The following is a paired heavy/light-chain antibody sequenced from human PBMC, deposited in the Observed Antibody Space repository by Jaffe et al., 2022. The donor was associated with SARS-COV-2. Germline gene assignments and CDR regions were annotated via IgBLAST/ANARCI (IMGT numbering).Heavy chain of an antibody. CDR3: ARGPLRSITIFGVVTPTGFDP. CDR2: INHSGST. Sequence: QVQLQQWGAGLLKPSETLSLTCAVYGGSFSGYYWSWIRQPPGKGLEWIGEINHSGSTNYNPSLKSRVTISVDTSKNQFSLKLSSVTAADTAVYYCARGPLRSITIFGVVTPTGFDPWGQGTLVTVSS. V-gene: IGHV4-34*01. J-gene: IGHJ5*02. D-gene: IGHD3-3*01. CDR1: GGSFSGYY.
Light chain of an antibody. CDR3: MIWHSSAYV. V-gene: IGLV5-45*03. J-gene: IGLJ2*01. CDR2: YKSDSDK. Sequence: QAVLTQPSSLSASPGASASLTCTLRSGINVGTYRIYWYQQKPGSPPQYLLRYKSDSDKQQGSGVPSRFSGSKDASANAGILLISGLQSEDEADYYCMIWHSSAYVFGGGTKLTVL. CDR1: SGINVGTYR.